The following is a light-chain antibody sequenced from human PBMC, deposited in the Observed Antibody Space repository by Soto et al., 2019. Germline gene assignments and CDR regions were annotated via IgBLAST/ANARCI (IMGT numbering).Light chain of an antibody. V-gene: IGLV2-14*01. CDR1: SDDIGTYEY. J-gene: IGLJ1*01. CDR3: VSYTSSTTYV. CDR2: GVY. Sequence: QSVLTQPASVSGSPGQSITISCTGSSDDIGTYEYISWHQHHPGKAPKLIISGVYDRPSGVSDRFSGSKSGNTASLIISRLQTEDEADYYCVSYTSSTTYVFGTGTKLTVL.